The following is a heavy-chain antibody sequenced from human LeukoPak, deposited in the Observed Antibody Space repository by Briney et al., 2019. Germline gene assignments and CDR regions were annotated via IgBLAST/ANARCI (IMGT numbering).Heavy chain of an antibody. D-gene: IGHD2-21*02. Sequence: SETLSLTCAVYGGSFSGYYWSWIRQPPGKGLEWIGEINHSGSTNYNPSLKSRVTISVDTSKNQFSLKLSSVTAADTAVYYCARGLACCGGDCYLGYFDYWGQGTLVTVSS. J-gene: IGHJ4*02. CDR2: INHSGST. CDR1: GGSFSGYY. CDR3: ARGLACCGGDCYLGYFDY. V-gene: IGHV4-34*01.